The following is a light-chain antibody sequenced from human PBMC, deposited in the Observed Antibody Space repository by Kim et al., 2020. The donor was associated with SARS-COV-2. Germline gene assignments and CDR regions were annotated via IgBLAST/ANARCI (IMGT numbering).Light chain of an antibody. J-gene: IGKJ4*02. Sequence: EIVVSQSPATLSLSPGERATLSCRASPSLGSSYLSWYQQKPGQAPRLLIYGTSTRATDIPARFSGSGSGTDFTLTISSLQPEDFAVYYCQHDYRFGGGTKVDIK. CDR1: PSLGSSY. CDR3: QHDYR. CDR2: GTS. V-gene: IGKV3D-7*01.